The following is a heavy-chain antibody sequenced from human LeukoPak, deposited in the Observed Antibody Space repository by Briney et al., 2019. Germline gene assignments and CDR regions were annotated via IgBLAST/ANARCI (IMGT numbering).Heavy chain of an antibody. J-gene: IGHJ4*02. V-gene: IGHV5-51*01. D-gene: IGHD6-6*01. CDR1: GYSFTNYL. CDR2: IYPGDSDT. CDR3: AIGLSSSSAFDY. Sequence: GESLKISRKGSGYSFTNYLIDWGRQMPGKGLEWMGIIYPGDSDTRYSPSFQGQVTISADKSISTAYLQWSSLKASDTAMYYCAIGLSSSSAFDYWGQGTLITVSS.